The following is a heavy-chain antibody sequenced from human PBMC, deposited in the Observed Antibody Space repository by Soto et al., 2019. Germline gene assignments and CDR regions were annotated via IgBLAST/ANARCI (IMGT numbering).Heavy chain of an antibody. D-gene: IGHD6-13*01. CDR2: IYYSGST. CDR1: GGSISSSSYY. CDR3: AKLTVGIAAADRDY. J-gene: IGHJ4*02. V-gene: IGHV4-39*01. Sequence: QLQLQESGPGLVKPSETLSLTCTVSGGSISSSSYYWGWIRKPPGKGLEWIGSIYYSGSTYYNPSLKSRVTISVDTSKNQFSLKLSSVTAADTAVYYCAKLTVGIAAADRDYWCQGTLVTVSS.